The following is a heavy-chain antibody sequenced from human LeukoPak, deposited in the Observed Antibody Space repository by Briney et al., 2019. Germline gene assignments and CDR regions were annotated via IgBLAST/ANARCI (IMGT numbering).Heavy chain of an antibody. J-gene: IGHJ4*02. CDR3: ARGLYTTGWAFQY. Sequence: ETLSLTCAVYGGSFSGYYWSWIRQPPGKGLEWIGDINQSRSTNYNPSLKSRLTISVDTSKNQFSLQLNSVTPEDAAVYYCARGLYTTGWAFQYWGQGVLVAVSS. CDR2: INQSRST. V-gene: IGHV4-34*01. D-gene: IGHD6-19*01. CDR1: GGSFSGYY.